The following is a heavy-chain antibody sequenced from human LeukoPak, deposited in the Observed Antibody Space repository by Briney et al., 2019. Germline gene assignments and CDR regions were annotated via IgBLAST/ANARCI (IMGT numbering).Heavy chain of an antibody. CDR1: GGSLSGYY. CDR2: INHSGST. V-gene: IGHV4-34*01. J-gene: IGHJ6*02. Sequence: PSETLSLTCAVYGGSLSGYYWSWIRQPPGKGLEWIGEINHSGSTNYNPSLKSRVTISVDTSKNQFSLKLSSVTAADTAVYYCAWPRFRYGMDVWGQGTTVTVSS. CDR3: AWPRFRYGMDV.